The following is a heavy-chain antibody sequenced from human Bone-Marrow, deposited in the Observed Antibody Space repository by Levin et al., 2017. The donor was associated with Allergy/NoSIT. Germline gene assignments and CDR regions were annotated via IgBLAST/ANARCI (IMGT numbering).Heavy chain of an antibody. Sequence: GGSLRLSCAASGFTFSTHGMHWARQAPGKGLEWVAYISFGGSDEDYADSVKGRFTISRDNSRDTLYLQLNRLRPEDTAIYYCAKTRSWYADNWGLGTLVTVSS. V-gene: IGHV3-30*18. J-gene: IGHJ4*02. CDR2: ISFGGSDE. D-gene: IGHD6-13*01. CDR3: AKTRSWYADN. CDR1: GFTFSTHG.